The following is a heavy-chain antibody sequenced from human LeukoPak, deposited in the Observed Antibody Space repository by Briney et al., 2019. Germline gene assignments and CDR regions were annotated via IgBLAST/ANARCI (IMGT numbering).Heavy chain of an antibody. J-gene: IGHJ4*02. D-gene: IGHD2-21*01. Sequence: ASVKVSCKASGYAFTTYDINWVRQATGQGLEWLGWMNPNSGNTGYAQKFQGRVSMTRDTSMSTAYMELSSLRSEDTAVYYCARNVASTGYFVYWGQGTLVTVSS. CDR2: MNPNSGNT. V-gene: IGHV1-8*01. CDR3: ARNVASTGYFVY. CDR1: GYAFTTYD.